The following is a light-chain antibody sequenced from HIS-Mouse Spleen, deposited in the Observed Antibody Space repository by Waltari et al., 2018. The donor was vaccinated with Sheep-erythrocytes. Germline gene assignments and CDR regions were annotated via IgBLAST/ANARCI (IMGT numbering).Light chain of an antibody. Sequence: QSALTQPRSVSGSPGQSVPISCPGTSSDVGGYNSVSWYQQHPGKAPKLMIYDVSKRPSGVPDRFSGSKSGNTASLTISGLQAEDEADYYCCSYAGSYNHVFATGTKVTVL. CDR3: CSYAGSYNHV. J-gene: IGLJ1*01. CDR2: DVS. V-gene: IGLV2-11*01. CDR1: SSDVGGYNS.